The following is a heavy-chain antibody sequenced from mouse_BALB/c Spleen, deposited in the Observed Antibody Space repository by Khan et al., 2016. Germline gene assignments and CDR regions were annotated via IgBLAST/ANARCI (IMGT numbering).Heavy chain of an antibody. CDR3: AGSYGDCGYFDV. CDR2: ISDGGAYT. J-gene: IGHJ1*01. Sequence: EVELVESGGGLVKPGGSLKLSCAASGFTFSDYYMYWVRQTPEKRLEWVATISDGGAYTYYPDSVKGRSTISRDNAKNNLYLQMSRRKAEDAAMYYCAGSYGDCGYFDVWGAGTTVTVSS. V-gene: IGHV5-4*02. D-gene: IGHD2-13*01. CDR1: GFTFSDYY.